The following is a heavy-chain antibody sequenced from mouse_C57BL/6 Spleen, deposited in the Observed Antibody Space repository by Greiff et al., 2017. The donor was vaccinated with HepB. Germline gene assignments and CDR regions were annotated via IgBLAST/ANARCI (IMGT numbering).Heavy chain of an antibody. V-gene: IGHV1-76*01. Sequence: VQLVESGAELVRPGASVKLSCKASGYTFTDYYINWVKQRPGQGLEWIARIYPGSGNTYYNEKFKGKATLTAEKSSSTAYMQLSSLTSEDSAVYFCAREERGYDEDWGQGTTLTVSS. D-gene: IGHD2-2*01. CDR3: AREERGYDED. CDR1: GYTFTDYY. J-gene: IGHJ2*01. CDR2: IYPGSGNT.